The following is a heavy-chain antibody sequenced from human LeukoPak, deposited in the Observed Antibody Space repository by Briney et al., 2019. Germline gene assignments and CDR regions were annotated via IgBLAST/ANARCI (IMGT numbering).Heavy chain of an antibody. J-gene: IGHJ4*02. V-gene: IGHV1-2*02. Sequence: GASVKVSCKASGYTFTGYYMHWVRQAPGQGLGWMGWINPNSGGTNYAQKFQGRVTMTRDTSISTAYMELSRLRSDDTAVYYCARASRLAGLYQLPWIDFDYWGQGTLVTVSS. CDR1: GYTFTGYY. CDR3: ARASRLAGLYQLPWIDFDY. CDR2: INPNSGGT. D-gene: IGHD2-2*01.